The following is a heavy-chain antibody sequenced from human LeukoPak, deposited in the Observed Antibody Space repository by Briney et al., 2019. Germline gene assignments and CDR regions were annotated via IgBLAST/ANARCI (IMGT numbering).Heavy chain of an antibody. CDR1: GFTFSSYG. D-gene: IGHD5-24*01. Sequence: PGGSLRLSCAASGFTFSSYGMSWVRQAPGRGLEWVPAISGSGGSTYYADSVKGRFTISRDNSKNTLYLQMNSLRAEDTAVYYCARTLGRRGYNYHFDYWGQGTLVTVSS. J-gene: IGHJ4*02. V-gene: IGHV3-23*01. CDR2: ISGSGGST. CDR3: ARTLGRRGYNYHFDY.